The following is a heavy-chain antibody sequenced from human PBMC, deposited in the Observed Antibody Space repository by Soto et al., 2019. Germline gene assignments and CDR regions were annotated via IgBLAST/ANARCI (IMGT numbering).Heavy chain of an antibody. CDR2: TYYRSKWTN. J-gene: IGHJ4*02. Sequence: SKTLSLTCANSGDSVSSTSASWNWIRQSPSRGLEWLGRTYYRSKWTNDYAVSVKSRITINPDTSKNQFSLQLSSVTPEDTAMYYCVRGYSSSFDYWGQGTLVTVSS. CDR1: GDSVSSTSAS. CDR3: VRGYSSSFDY. V-gene: IGHV6-1*01. D-gene: IGHD2-15*01.